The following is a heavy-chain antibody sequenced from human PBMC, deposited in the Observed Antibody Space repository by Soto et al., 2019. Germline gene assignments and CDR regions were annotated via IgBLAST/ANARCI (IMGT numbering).Heavy chain of an antibody. CDR3: AKDQRPGLSTPYFDY. D-gene: IGHD2-15*01. J-gene: IGHJ4*02. V-gene: IGHV3-11*03. CDR2: ISSSSSYT. CDR1: GFTFSDYY. Sequence: PGGSLRLSCAASGFTFSDYYMSWIRQAPGKGLEWVSYISSSSSYTNYADSVKGRFTISRDNSKNTLFLEMNSLRAVDTAVYYCAKDQRPGLSTPYFDYWGQGTLVTVSS.